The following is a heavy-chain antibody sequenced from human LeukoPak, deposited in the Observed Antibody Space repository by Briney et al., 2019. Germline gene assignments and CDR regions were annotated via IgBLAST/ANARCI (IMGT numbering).Heavy chain of an antibody. CDR2: ISSSGSNI. CDR1: GFTFSSYE. J-gene: IGHJ6*02. Sequence: GGSLRLSCAASGFTFSSYEMNWVRQAPGKGLEWVSYISSSGSNIYYADSVKGRFTISRDNAKNSLYLQMNSLRAEDTAVYYCARDQECGGDCYSYGMDVWGQGTTVTVSS. V-gene: IGHV3-48*03. CDR3: ARDQECGGDCYSYGMDV. D-gene: IGHD2-21*01.